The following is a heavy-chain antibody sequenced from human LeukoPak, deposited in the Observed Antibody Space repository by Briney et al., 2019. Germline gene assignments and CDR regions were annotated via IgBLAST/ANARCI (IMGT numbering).Heavy chain of an antibody. CDR3: ARDLYYYDSSGYSLNYGMDV. CDR1: GYTFTSYD. Sequence: SVKVSCKASGYTFTSYDINWVRQAPGQGLEWMGRIIPILGIANYAQKFQGRVTITADKSTSTAYMELSSLRSEDTAVYYCARDLYYYDSSGYSLNYGMDVWGQGTTVTVSS. CDR2: IIPILGIA. V-gene: IGHV1-69*04. J-gene: IGHJ6*02. D-gene: IGHD3-22*01.